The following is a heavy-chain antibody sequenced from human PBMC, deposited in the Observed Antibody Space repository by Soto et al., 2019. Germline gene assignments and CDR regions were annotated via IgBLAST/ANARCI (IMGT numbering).Heavy chain of an antibody. Sequence: SVRLSCAASGFTFSSYAMHWVRQAPGTGLEWVAVISYDGSNKYYADSVKGRFTISRDNSKNTLYLQMNSLRAEDTAVYYCAGALDYDYVWGSYRRIAPDFDYWGQGTLVTVSS. CDR3: AGALDYDYVWGSYRRIAPDFDY. D-gene: IGHD3-16*02. J-gene: IGHJ4*02. CDR1: GFTFSSYA. V-gene: IGHV3-30-3*01. CDR2: ISYDGSNK.